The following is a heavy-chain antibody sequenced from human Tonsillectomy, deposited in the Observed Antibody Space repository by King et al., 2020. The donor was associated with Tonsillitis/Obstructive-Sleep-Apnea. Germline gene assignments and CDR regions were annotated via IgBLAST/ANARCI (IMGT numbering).Heavy chain of an antibody. Sequence: VQLVESGGGLVQPGGSLRLSCSASGFSFRNYAMHWVRQAPGKGLEYVSGIRINGGVTYYADSLKGRFTISRDNFRNTLDLQMSSLRGEDTAVYYCVKDRATVSPVGLFDYWGQGTLVTVSS. V-gene: IGHV3-64D*06. CDR2: IRINGGVT. CDR3: VKDRATVSPVGLFDY. J-gene: IGHJ4*02. D-gene: IGHD4-17*01. CDR1: GFSFRNYA.